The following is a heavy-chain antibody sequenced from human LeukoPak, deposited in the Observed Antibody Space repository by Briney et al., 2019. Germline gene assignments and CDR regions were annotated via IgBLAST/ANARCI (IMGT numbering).Heavy chain of an antibody. V-gene: IGHV4-59*01. CDR3: ARLGSGSWYAANDAFDI. CDR2: IYYSGST. CDR1: GGSISSYY. D-gene: IGHD6-13*01. J-gene: IGHJ3*02. Sequence: SETLSLTCTVSGGSISSYYWSWIRQPPGKGLEWIGYIYYSGSTNYNPSLKSRVTISVDTSKNQFSLKLSSVTAADTAVYYCARLGSGSWYAANDAFDIWGQGTMVAVSS.